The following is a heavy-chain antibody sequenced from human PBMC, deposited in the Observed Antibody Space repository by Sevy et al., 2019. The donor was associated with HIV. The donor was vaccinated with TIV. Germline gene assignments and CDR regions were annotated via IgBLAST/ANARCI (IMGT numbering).Heavy chain of an antibody. Sequence: SETRSLTCTVSGGSISSSSYYWGWIRQPPGKGLEWIGSIYHSGSTYSNPSLKIRVTISVDTSKNPFSLKLSSVSAADTAVYYCARKLIAVAGPNWFDPWGQGTLVTVSS. CDR1: GGSISSSSYY. CDR2: IYHSGST. D-gene: IGHD6-19*01. CDR3: ARKLIAVAGPNWFDP. J-gene: IGHJ5*02. V-gene: IGHV4-39*01.